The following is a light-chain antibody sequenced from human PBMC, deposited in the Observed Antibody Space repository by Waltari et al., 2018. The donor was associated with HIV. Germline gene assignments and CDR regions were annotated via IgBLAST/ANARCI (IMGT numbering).Light chain of an antibody. V-gene: IGLV3-21*02. J-gene: IGLJ2*01. CDR3: QVWDSSSDCV. Sequence: SYVVTQPPSVSVAPGQTARLACGKNNLRTTRVPWYQQKPGQAPVLVVYDDSDRPSGIPERFSGSKSGNTATLIISRVEAGDEADYYCQVWDSSSDCVFGGGTRLTVL. CDR1: NLRTTR. CDR2: DDS.